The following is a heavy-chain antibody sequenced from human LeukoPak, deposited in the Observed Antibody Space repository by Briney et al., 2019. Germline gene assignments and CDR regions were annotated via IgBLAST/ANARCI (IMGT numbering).Heavy chain of an antibody. CDR2: ISSSSSTI. D-gene: IGHD3-3*01. Sequence: PGGSLRLSCAASGFTFSNYNMNWVRQAPGKGLEWVSYISSSSSTIYYADSVKGRFTISRDNAKNSLYLRMNSLRAEDTAVYYCARDRGGADDFWSGYYTGYFDYWGQGTLVTVSS. CDR3: ARDRGGADDFWSGYYTGYFDY. CDR1: GFTFSNYN. V-gene: IGHV3-48*01. J-gene: IGHJ4*02.